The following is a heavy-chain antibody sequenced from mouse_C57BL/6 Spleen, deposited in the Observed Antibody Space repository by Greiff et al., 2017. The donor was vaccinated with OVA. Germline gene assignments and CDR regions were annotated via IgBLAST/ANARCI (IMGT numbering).Heavy chain of an antibody. V-gene: IGHV1-62-2*01. D-gene: IGHD2-5*01. CDR3: ARHEEGGYSNPYAMDY. CDR1: GYTFTEYT. J-gene: IGHJ4*01. CDR2: FYPGSGSI. Sequence: QVQLQQSGAELVKPGASVKLSCKASGYTFTEYTIHWVKQRSGQGLEWIGWFYPGSGSIKYNEKFKDKATLTADKSSSTVYMELSRLTSEDSAVYCCARHEEGGYSNPYAMDYWGQGTSVTVSS.